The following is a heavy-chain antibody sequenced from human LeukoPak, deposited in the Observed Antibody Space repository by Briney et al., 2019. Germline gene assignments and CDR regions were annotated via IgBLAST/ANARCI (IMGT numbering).Heavy chain of an antibody. CDR2: IYYSGST. D-gene: IGHD3-22*01. V-gene: IGHV4-59*01. CDR1: GGSISSYY. Sequence: PSETLSLTCTVPGGSISSYYWSWIRQPPGKGLEWIGYIYYSGSTNYNPSLKSRVTISVDTSKNQFSLKLSSVTAADTAVYYCASFPYYFDSSDYYGDYWGQGTLVTVSS. J-gene: IGHJ4*02. CDR3: ASFPYYFDSSDYYGDY.